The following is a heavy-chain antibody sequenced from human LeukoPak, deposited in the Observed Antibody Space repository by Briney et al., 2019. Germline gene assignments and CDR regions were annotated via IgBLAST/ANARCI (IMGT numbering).Heavy chain of an antibody. J-gene: IGHJ3*02. Sequence: GGSLRLSCAASGFTFSSYAMSWVRQAPGKGLEWVLAISGSGGSTYYADSVKGRFTISRDNSKNTLYLQMNSLRAEDTAVYYCAKDLVGALAFDIWGQGTMVTVSS. CDR3: AKDLVGALAFDI. CDR2: ISGSGGST. CDR1: GFTFSSYA. V-gene: IGHV3-23*01. D-gene: IGHD1-26*01.